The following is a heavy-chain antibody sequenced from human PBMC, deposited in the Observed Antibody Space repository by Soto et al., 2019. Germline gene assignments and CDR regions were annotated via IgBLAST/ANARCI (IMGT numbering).Heavy chain of an antibody. CDR3: ARLYCSSSTCDSWFDP. CDR2: IDPRDSYT. D-gene: IGHD2-2*01. V-gene: IGHV5-10-1*01. Sequence: LGESLKISCTGFGYTFTTFWISWVRQMPGRGLEWMGRIDPRDSYTNYSPSFQGHVTISVDKSISTAYLQWGSLKASDTAMYYCARLYCSSSTCDSWFDPWGQGTMATVSS. CDR1: GYTFTTFW. J-gene: IGHJ5*02.